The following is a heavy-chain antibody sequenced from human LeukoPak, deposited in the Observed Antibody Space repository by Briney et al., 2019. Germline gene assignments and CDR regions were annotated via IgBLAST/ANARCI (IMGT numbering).Heavy chain of an antibody. CDR3: ARVQSSGVDY. CDR2: IIPIFGTA. CDR1: GGTFSSYA. D-gene: IGHD2-15*01. V-gene: IGHV1-69*06. J-gene: IGHJ4*02. Sequence: SVKVSCKASGGTFSSYAISWVRQAPGQGLEWMEGIIPIFGTANYAQKSQGRVTITADKSTSTAYMELSSLRSEDTAVYYCARVQSSGVDYWGQGTLVTVSS.